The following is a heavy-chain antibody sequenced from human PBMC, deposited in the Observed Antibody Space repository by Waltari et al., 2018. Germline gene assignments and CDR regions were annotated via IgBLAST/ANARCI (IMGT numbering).Heavy chain of an antibody. V-gene: IGHV4-34*01. D-gene: IGHD6-19*01. CDR2: INHRGGT. CDR3: GGVGAVGGFDP. CDR1: GGSFSGYY. J-gene: IGHJ5*02. Sequence: QVQLQQWGAGLLKPSETLSLTCAVYGGSFSGYYWSWIRQPPGKGLEWIGEINHRGGTNDNPSLQSRVSISVDTSKNQFSLKLSWVTAADTAVYYWGGVGAVGGFDPWGQGTLVTVSS.